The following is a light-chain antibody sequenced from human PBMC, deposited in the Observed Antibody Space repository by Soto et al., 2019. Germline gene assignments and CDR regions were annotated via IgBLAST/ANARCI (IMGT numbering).Light chain of an antibody. CDR1: QSLLYKSNNKND. V-gene: IGKV4-1*01. CDR2: AAS. CDR3: QEASRIPIT. Sequence: DIVMTQSPDSLAVSLGERATINCKSSQSLLYKSNNKNDLAWYQQKPGKAPKLLIYAASTLQSGVPSRFSGSGSGTDFTLTISSLQPEDFATYYCQEASRIPITFGQGTRLEIK. J-gene: IGKJ5*01.